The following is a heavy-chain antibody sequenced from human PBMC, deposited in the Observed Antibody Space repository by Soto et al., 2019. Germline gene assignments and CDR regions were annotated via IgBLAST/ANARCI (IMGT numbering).Heavy chain of an antibody. CDR3: ARGYCSGGSCYRFDY. D-gene: IGHD2-15*01. CDR1: GGSISSGACY. J-gene: IGHJ4*02. Sequence: QVQLQESGPGLVKPSQTLSLTCTVSGGSISSGACYWSWIRQHPGRGLEWIGHIYYSGSTFYNSSLTSRVTISVDTSKNQFSLKLSSVTAADTAVYYCARGYCSGGSCYRFDYWGQGTLVTVSS. CDR2: IYYSGST. V-gene: IGHV4-31*03.